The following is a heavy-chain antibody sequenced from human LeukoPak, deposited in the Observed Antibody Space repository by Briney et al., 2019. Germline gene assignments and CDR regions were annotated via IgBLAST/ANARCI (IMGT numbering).Heavy chain of an antibody. CDR3: ARDGGCSGGSCYGY. Sequence: PGGSLRLSCAASGFTFTSYALHWVRQAPGQRLEWMGWINAGNGNTKYSQKFQGRVTITRDTSASTAYMELSSLRSEDTAVYYCARDGGCSGGSCYGYWGQGTLVTVSS. V-gene: IGHV1-3*01. D-gene: IGHD2-15*01. CDR1: GFTFTSYA. CDR2: INAGNGNT. J-gene: IGHJ4*02.